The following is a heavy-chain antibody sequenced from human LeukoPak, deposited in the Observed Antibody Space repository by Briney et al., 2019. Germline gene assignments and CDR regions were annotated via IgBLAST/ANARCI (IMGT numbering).Heavy chain of an antibody. CDR3: AREWRVGATTDY. Sequence: PSETLSLTCTVSGGSVSSGSYYWSWIRQPPGKGLEWIGFIYYSVSANYNPSLKSRVTISVDTSKNQFSLKLSSVTAADTAVYYCAREWRVGATTDYWGQGTLVTVSS. D-gene: IGHD1-26*01. CDR2: IYYSVSA. V-gene: IGHV4-61*01. CDR1: GGSVSSGSYY. J-gene: IGHJ4*02.